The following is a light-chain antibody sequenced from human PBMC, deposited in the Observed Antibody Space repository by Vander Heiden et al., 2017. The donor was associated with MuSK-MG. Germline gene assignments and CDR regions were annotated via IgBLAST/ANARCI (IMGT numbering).Light chain of an antibody. CDR2: DVS. CDR3: TSYTSSGTVI. Sequence: QSAMTKNATVSGSPGQSITISCTGTSSDIGDYNYVSWYQHHPGKAPELIIFDVSYRPSVSSHRFSASKSGNSASLTISGLQTEDEADYYCTSYTSSGTVIFGGGTMVTVL. V-gene: IGLV2-14*03. J-gene: IGLJ2*01. CDR1: SSDIGDYNY.